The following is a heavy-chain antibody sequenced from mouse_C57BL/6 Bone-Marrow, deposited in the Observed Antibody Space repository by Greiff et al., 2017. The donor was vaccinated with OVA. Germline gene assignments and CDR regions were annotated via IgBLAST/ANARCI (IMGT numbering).Heavy chain of an antibody. J-gene: IGHJ2*01. CDR3: ARKSYCYGSNYFDY. Sequence: QVQLQQPGAELVRPGSSVKLSCKASGYTFTSYWMHWVKQRPIQGLEWIGNIDPSDSETHYNQKFKDKATLTVDKSSSTAYMQLSSLTSEDSAVYYGARKSYCYGSNYFDYWGQGTTLTVSS. D-gene: IGHD1-1*01. V-gene: IGHV1-52*01. CDR2: IDPSDSET. CDR1: GYTFTSYW.